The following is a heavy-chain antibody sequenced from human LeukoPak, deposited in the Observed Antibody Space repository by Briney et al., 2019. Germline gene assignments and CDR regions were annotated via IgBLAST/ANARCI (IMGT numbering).Heavy chain of an antibody. CDR1: GFTFSSYG. D-gene: IGHD2-21*02. J-gene: IGHJ2*01. CDR3: AKEQTAILLYWYFDL. V-gene: IGHV3-23*01. CDR2: ISASGRTT. Sequence: GGSLRLSCAASGFTFSSYGMSWVRQAPGKGLEWVSTISASGRTTYYTDSVKGRFTISRDSSKNTLYLQMDSLRPEDTAIYYCAKEQTAILLYWYFDLWGRGTLVPVSS.